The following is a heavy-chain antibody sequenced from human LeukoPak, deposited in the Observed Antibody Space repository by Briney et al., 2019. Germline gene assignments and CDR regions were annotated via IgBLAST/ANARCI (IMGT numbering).Heavy chain of an antibody. CDR2: IYYSGST. CDR1: GDSISTYY. Sequence: SETLSLTCTVSGDSISTYYWSWIRQPPGKGLEWIGYIYYSGSTNYNPSLKSRVTISVDTSKNQFSLKLSSVTAADTAVYYCARLVGYYDSSGYPSGGAFDIWGQGTMVTVSS. CDR3: ARLVGYYDSSGYPSGGAFDI. D-gene: IGHD3-22*01. V-gene: IGHV4-59*01. J-gene: IGHJ3*02.